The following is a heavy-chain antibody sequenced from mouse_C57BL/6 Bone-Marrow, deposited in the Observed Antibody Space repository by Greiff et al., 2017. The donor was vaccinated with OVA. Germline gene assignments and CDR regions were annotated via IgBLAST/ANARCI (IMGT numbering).Heavy chain of an antibody. CDR1: GYTFTDYE. Sequence: VHLVESGAELVRPGASVTLSCKASGYTFTDYEMHWVKQTPVHGLEWIGAIDPETGGTAYNQKFKGKAILTADKSSSTAYMELRSLTSEDSAVYYCTRWPLYYYAMDYWGQGTSVTVSS. CDR3: TRWPLYYYAMDY. V-gene: IGHV1-15*01. CDR2: IDPETGGT. J-gene: IGHJ4*01.